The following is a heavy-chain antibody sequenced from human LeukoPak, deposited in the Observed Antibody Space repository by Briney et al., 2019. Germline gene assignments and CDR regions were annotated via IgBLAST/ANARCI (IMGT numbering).Heavy chain of an antibody. CDR3: ARTVVATFDY. V-gene: IGHV1-69*13. Sequence: ASVKVSCKASGGTFSSYAISWVRQAPGQGLEWMGGIIPMFGTAHSAQKFQGRVTITADESTSTVYMELSSLRSEDTAVYYCARTVVATFDYWGQGTLVTVSS. J-gene: IGHJ4*02. D-gene: IGHD2-15*01. CDR2: IIPMFGTA. CDR1: GGTFSSYA.